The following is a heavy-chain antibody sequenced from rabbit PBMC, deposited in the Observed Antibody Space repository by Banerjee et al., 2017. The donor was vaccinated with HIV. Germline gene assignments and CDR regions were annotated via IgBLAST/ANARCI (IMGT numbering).Heavy chain of an antibody. CDR2: IYTGSGTT. CDR3: ARDQIGYGYFNL. CDR1: GFSFSNSYY. Sequence: QSLEESGGDLVKPGASLTLTCTASGFSFSNSYYMCWVRQAPGKGLEWIGCIYTGSGTTYYASWAKGRFTISKTTSTTVTLQLNSLTAADTATYFCARDQIGYGYFNLWGPGTLVTVS. J-gene: IGHJ4*01. D-gene: IGHD6-1*01. V-gene: IGHV1S40*01.